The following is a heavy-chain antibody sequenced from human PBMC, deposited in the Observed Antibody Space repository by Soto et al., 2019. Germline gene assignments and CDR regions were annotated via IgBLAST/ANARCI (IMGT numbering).Heavy chain of an antibody. V-gene: IGHV1-24*01. D-gene: IGHD3-22*01. CDR2: FDPEDGET. Sequence: ASVKVSCKVSGYTLTELSMHWVRQAPGKGLEWMGGFDPEDGETIYAQKFQGRVTMTEDTSTDTAYMELSSLRSEDTAVYYCATRFRDYYDSSGYQYFDYCGQRTLVTVYS. CDR3: ATRFRDYYDSSGYQYFDY. CDR1: GYTLTELS. J-gene: IGHJ4*02.